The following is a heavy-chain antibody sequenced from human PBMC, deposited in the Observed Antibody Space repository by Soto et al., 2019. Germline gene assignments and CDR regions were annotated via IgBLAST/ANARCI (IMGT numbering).Heavy chain of an antibody. Sequence: EVQLVQSGAEVKKPGESLRISCKGSGYSFTSYWISWVRQMPGKGLEWMGKIDPSDSYTDYSPSFQGHVTISADKSISTAYLQWSSLKASDTAMFYCARTRRDDYNYDYWGQGTLVTVSS. V-gene: IGHV5-10-1*03. D-gene: IGHD4-4*01. CDR3: ARTRRDDYNYDY. CDR2: IDPSDSYT. J-gene: IGHJ4*02. CDR1: GYSFTSYW.